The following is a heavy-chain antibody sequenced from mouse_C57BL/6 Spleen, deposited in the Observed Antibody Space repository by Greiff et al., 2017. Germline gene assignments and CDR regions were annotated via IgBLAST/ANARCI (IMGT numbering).Heavy chain of an antibody. CDR1: GYSITSGYY. V-gene: IGHV3-6*01. CDR3: ARDGATVGATPFAY. Sequence: EVKVEESGPGLVKPSQSLSLTCSVTGYSITSGYYWNWIRQFPGNKLEWMGYISYDGSNNYNPSLKNRISITRDTSKNQFFLKLNSVTTEDTATCYCARDGATVGATPFAYWGQGTLVTVSA. J-gene: IGHJ3*01. CDR2: ISYDGSN. D-gene: IGHD1-1*01.